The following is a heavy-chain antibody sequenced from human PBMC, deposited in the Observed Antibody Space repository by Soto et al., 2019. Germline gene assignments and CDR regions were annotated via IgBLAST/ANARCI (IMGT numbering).Heavy chain of an antibody. CDR1: GYSFTSYW. V-gene: IGHV5-51*01. CDR3: ARSYLKAYYYYYGMDV. J-gene: IGHJ6*02. Sequence: LKISCKGSGYSFTSYWIGWVRQMPGKGLAWMGIIYPGDSDTRYSPSFQGQVTISADKSISTAYLQWSSLKASDTAMYYCARSYLKAYYYYYGMDVWGQGTTVTVSS. CDR2: IYPGDSDT. D-gene: IGHD1-26*01.